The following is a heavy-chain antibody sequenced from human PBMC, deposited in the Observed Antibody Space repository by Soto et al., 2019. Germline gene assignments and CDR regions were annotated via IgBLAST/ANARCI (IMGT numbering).Heavy chain of an antibody. J-gene: IGHJ6*03. D-gene: IGHD4-4*01. CDR1: GGSFSGYY. CDR2: INHSGTT. CDR3: ARGLLNHWRPYDYSTRLYYYYYMDV. Sequence: QVQLQQWGAGLLKPSETLSLTCAVYGGSFSGYYWSWIRQPPGKGLEWSGEINHSGTTNYNPYLKRRVTISVDTSKNQFSLKLSSVTAADTAVYYCARGLLNHWRPYDYSTRLYYYYYMDVWGKGTTVTVSS. V-gene: IGHV4-34*01.